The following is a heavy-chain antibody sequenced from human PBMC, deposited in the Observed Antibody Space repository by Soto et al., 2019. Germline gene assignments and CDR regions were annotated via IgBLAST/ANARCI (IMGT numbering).Heavy chain of an antibody. J-gene: IGHJ4*02. CDR3: ARDGRGSSYPDYYDSSGYYYLPAGVDY. CDR2: INPTSST. D-gene: IGHD3-22*01. V-gene: IGHV1-46*01. Sequence: YRRWLQQDHEQGLEWMGIINPTSSTSYAQKFQGRVTMTRDTSKNTLYLQMNSLRAEDTAVYYCARDGRGSSYPDYYDSSGYYYLPAGVDYWGQGTLVTVSS. CDR1: Y.